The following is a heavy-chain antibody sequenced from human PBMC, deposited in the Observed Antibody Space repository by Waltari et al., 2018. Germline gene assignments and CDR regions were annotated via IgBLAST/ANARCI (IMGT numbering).Heavy chain of an antibody. CDR1: GYTLTELS. D-gene: IGHD3-10*01. J-gene: IGHJ4*02. V-gene: IGHV1-24*01. Sequence: QVQLVQSGAEVKKPGASVKVSCKVSGYTLTELSMHWVRQAPGKGLEWMGGLDPEDGETSYGQKFQGRVTMTEDTSTDTAYMELSSLRSEDTAVYYCATWYYYGSGSYYRPLFDYWGQGTLVTVSS. CDR3: ATWYYYGSGSYYRPLFDY. CDR2: LDPEDGET.